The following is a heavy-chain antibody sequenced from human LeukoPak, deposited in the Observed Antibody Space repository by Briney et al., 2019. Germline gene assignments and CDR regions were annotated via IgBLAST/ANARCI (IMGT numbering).Heavy chain of an antibody. J-gene: IGHJ4*02. CDR3: ARGFVWGSYRVDY. D-gene: IGHD3-16*02. CDR2: INPNSGGT. V-gene: IGHV1-2*06. Sequence: ASVKVSCKASGYTFTGYYMHWVRQAPGQGLEWMGRINPNSGGTNYAQKFQGRVTMTRDTSISTAYMELSRLRSDDTAVYHCARGFVWGSYRVDYWGQGTLVTVSS. CDR1: GYTFTGYY.